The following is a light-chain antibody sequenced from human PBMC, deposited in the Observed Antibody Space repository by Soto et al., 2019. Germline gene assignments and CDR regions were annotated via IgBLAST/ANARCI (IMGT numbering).Light chain of an antibody. CDR2: SNN. V-gene: IGLV1-44*01. Sequence: QSVLTQPPSASGTPGQRVTISCSGSRSNIGSNPVNWYQQLPGTAPKLLIDSNNQRPSGVPDRFSGSRSGTSASLAISGLQSDDEAAYYCAAWDDSLYGRVFGTGTKVTVL. J-gene: IGLJ1*01. CDR1: RSNIGSNP. CDR3: AAWDDSLYGRV.